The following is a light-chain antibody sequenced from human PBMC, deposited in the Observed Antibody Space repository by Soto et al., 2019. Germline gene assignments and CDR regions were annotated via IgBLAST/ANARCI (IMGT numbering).Light chain of an antibody. CDR2: GAS. CDR1: QSITSSY. CDR3: QQYGSSPWT. Sequence: EIVLTQSPGALSLSPGESATLSCRASQSITSSYLAWYQQKPGQTPRLLIYGASSRATGIPDRFGGSGSGTDFTLTISRLEPEDFAVFYFQQYGSSPWTFGQGTKVEIK. V-gene: IGKV3-20*01. J-gene: IGKJ1*01.